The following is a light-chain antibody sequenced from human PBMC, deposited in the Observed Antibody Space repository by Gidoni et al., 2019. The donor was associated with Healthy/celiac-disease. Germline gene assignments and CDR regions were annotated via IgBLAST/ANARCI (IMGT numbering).Light chain of an antibody. J-gene: IGLJ2*01. Sequence: QSLLTQPPSVSGAPGHMVTISCTGSSSNIGAGYDVHWYQQLPGTAPKRLIYGNSNRPSGVPDRFSGSKSGTSAALAITGLQAEDEDDYYCQSYDSSLSGVVFGGGTKLTVL. CDR3: QSYDSSLSGVV. V-gene: IGLV1-40*01. CDR1: SSNIGAGYD. CDR2: GNS.